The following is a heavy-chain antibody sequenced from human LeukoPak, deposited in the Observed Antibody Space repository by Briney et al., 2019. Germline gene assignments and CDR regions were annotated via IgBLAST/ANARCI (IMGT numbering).Heavy chain of an antibody. Sequence: ASVNVSCKASGYTFPAYYIHCVGQAPGQGLEWLGWISPNSGATKSAQKFQGRVTTTSDTSISTAYMELSRLTSDDTAVYYCARLGSGWLYFDYWARGTLVTVSS. CDR2: ISPNSGAT. V-gene: IGHV1-2*02. CDR3: ARLGSGWLYFDY. CDR1: GYTFPAYY. J-gene: IGHJ4*02. D-gene: IGHD6-19*01.